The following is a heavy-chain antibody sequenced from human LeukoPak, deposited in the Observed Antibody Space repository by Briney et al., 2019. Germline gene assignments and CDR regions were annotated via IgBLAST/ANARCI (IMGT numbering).Heavy chain of an antibody. J-gene: IGHJ6*02. CDR2: IKEDGSEK. Sequence: GGSLRLSCAASGFTFSGYWMTWVRQAPGKGLEWAANIKEDGSEKYYVDSVKGRFTISRDNAKNSLFLQMNSLRAEDTAAYYCARRRTVDVWGQGTTVTVSS. CDR3: ARRRTVDV. CDR1: GFTFSGYW. V-gene: IGHV3-7*01.